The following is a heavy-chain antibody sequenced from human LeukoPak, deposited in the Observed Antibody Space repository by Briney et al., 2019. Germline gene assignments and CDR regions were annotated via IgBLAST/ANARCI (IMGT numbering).Heavy chain of an antibody. V-gene: IGHV3-11*04. CDR1: GFTFSDYY. J-gene: IGHJ4*02. CDR3: ARVYQQLRLFDY. D-gene: IGHD6-13*01. CDR2: ISSSGSTI. Sequence: GGSLRLSCAASGFTFSDYYMSWIRQAPGKGLEWVSYISSSGSTIYYADSVKGRFTISRDNAKNSLYLQTNSLRAEDTAVYYCARVYQQLRLFDYWGQGTLVTVSS.